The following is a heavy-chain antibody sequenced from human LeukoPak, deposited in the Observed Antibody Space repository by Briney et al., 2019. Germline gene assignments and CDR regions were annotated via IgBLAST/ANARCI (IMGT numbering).Heavy chain of an antibody. V-gene: IGHV4-61*02. Sequence: SQTLSLTCTVSGDSISSGDYYWSWIRQPAGKGLEWIGRISSSGSTNYNPSLKSRVTISVDTSKNQFSLKLSSVTAADTAVYYCARVESSGWFFDYWGQGTLVTVSS. D-gene: IGHD6-19*01. J-gene: IGHJ4*02. CDR2: ISSSGST. CDR1: GDSISSGDYY. CDR3: ARVESSGWFFDY.